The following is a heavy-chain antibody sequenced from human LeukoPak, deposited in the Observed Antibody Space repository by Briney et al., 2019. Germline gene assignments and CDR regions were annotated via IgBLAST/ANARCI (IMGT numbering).Heavy chain of an antibody. D-gene: IGHD3-22*01. CDR1: GGSISSSSYY. CDR2: IYYSGST. Sequence: SETLSLTCTVSGGSISSSSYYWGWIRQPPGKGLEWIGSIYYSGSTYYNPSLKSRVTISVDTSKNQFSLKLSSVTAADTAVYYCARLSSDSSGFDYWGQGTLVTVSS. J-gene: IGHJ4*02. V-gene: IGHV4-39*01. CDR3: ARLSSDSSGFDY.